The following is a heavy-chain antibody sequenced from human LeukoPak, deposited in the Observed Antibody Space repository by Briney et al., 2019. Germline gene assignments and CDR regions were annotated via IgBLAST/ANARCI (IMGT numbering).Heavy chain of an antibody. CDR2: INPKSGAT. Sequence: ASVKVSCKASGCTFTDYDIHWVRQAPGQGLEWMGWINPKSGATNYAQKFQGRVTMTRDTSISTAYMELSRLRSDDTAVYYCARDSYDFRSGYYTGDNWFDPWGQGTLVTVSS. CDR3: ARDSYDFRSGYYTGDNWFDP. D-gene: IGHD3-3*01. J-gene: IGHJ5*02. V-gene: IGHV1-2*02. CDR1: GCTFTDYD.